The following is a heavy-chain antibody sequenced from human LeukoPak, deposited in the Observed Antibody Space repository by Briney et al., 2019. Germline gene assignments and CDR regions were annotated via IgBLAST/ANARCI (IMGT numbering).Heavy chain of an antibody. CDR2: MNPNSGNT. J-gene: IGHJ5*02. CDR3: ARSSEVRGVIITSGFDP. Sequence: GASVKVSCKASGYTFTSYDINWVRQATRQGLEWMGWMNPNSGNTGYAQKFQGRVTMTRNTSISTAYMELSSLRSEDTAVYYCARSSEVRGVIITSGFDPWGQGTLVTVSS. V-gene: IGHV1-8*01. D-gene: IGHD3-10*01. CDR1: GYTFTSYD.